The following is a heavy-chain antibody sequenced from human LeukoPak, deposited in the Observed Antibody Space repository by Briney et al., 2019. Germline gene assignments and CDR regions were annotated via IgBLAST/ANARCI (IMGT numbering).Heavy chain of an antibody. V-gene: IGHV3-7*04. CDR3: ARADSYGSILDY. Sequence: GGSLRLSCAASGFTFSNYWMSWVRLSPGRGLEWVANIDQDGSAEYYVDSVGGRFTVSRDNAKNSLYLQIDSLRAEDTAVYYCARADSYGSILDYWGRGTLVTVSS. CDR1: GFTFSNYW. D-gene: IGHD5-18*01. J-gene: IGHJ4*02. CDR2: IDQDGSAE.